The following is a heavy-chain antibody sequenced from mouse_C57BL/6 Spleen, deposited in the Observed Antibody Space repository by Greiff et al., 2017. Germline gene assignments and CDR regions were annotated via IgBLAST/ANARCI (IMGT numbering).Heavy chain of an antibody. CDR2: IDPSDSYT. CDR3: ARRYGSSYGYFDV. J-gene: IGHJ1*03. D-gene: IGHD1-1*01. Sequence: VQLQQPGAELVRPGTSVKLSCKASGYTFTSYWMHWVKQRPGQGLEWIGVIDPSDSYTNSTQKFKGKATLTVDTSSSTAYMQLSSLTSEDSAVDDCARRYGSSYGYFDVWGTGTTVTVSS. V-gene: IGHV1-59*01. CDR1: GYTFTSYW.